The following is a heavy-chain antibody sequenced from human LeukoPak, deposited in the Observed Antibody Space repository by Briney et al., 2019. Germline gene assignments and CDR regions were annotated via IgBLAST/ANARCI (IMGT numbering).Heavy chain of an antibody. CDR2: LWSDGNHK. D-gene: IGHD1-1*01. CDR3: ARGYNSFDS. CDR1: GFTFSGYD. V-gene: IGHV3-33*01. J-gene: IGHJ4*02. Sequence: PGRSLRLSCAASGFTFSGYDIHWVRQAPGKGLEWVAVLWSDGNHKSYADSVKGRFTISRDISKNTLHLQMDSLRAEDTAVYYCARGYNSFDSWGQGTLVTVSS.